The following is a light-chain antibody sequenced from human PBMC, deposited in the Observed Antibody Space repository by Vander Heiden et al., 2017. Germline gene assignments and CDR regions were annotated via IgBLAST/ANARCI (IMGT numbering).Light chain of an antibody. CDR3: MSYTSSSTWV. Sequence: QSALTQPASVSGSPGQSITISCTGTSSDVGGYKYVSWYQQHPGKAPKVMSYEVSNRPSGVSNRFSGSKSGNTASLTISGLQAEDEADYYCMSYTSSSTWVFGGGTKLTVL. J-gene: IGLJ3*02. CDR2: EVS. CDR1: SSDVGGYKY. V-gene: IGLV2-14*01.